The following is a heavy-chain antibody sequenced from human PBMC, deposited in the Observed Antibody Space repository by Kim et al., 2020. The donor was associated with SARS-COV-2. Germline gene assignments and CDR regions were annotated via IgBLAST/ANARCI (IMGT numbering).Heavy chain of an antibody. CDR3: AKVSAHTTYGWWYIDL. J-gene: IGHJ2*01. Sequence: GGSLRLSCAASGFTFSSYAMSWVRQAPGKGLEWVALTYSGGTAKYYGDSVKGRFTIFRDNSKSTLYLDMNSLRAEDTAVYYCAKVSAHTTYGWWYIDLGG. CDR2: TYSGGTAK. CDR1: GFTFSSYA. D-gene: IGHD3-10*01. V-gene: IGHV3-23*03.